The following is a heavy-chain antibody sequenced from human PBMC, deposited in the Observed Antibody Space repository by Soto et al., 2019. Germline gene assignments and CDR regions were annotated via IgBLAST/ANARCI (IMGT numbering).Heavy chain of an antibody. D-gene: IGHD6-19*01. J-gene: IGHJ4*02. Sequence: QVQLVQSGAEVKKPGASVKVSCKASGYTFTSYDINWVRQATGQWLEWMGWLNPNSGNTGYAQKFQGRVTMTRNTSISTAYMGLSSLRSEDTAVYYCARSVEWLASFDYWGQGPLVTVSS. V-gene: IGHV1-8*01. CDR3: ARSVEWLASFDY. CDR1: GYTFTSYD. CDR2: LNPNSGNT.